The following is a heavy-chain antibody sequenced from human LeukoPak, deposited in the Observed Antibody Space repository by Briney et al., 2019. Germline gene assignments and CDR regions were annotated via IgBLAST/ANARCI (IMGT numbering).Heavy chain of an antibody. CDR3: AREGPETYYFDF. J-gene: IGHJ4*02. V-gene: IGHV1-46*01. D-gene: IGHD5-24*01. Sequence: ASLRVSSKASGFSLTGNYMHCVRQAPGQGREYMGIIRPSCSTAYAPKFLGRITMTRDTSTSAVHMELSSLRSEDTAVYYCAREGPETYYFDFWGQGALVTVSS. CDR2: IRPSCST. CDR1: GFSLTGNY.